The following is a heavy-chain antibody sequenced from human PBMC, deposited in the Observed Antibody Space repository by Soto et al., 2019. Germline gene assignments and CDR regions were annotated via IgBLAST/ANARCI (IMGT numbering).Heavy chain of an antibody. D-gene: IGHD3-10*01. V-gene: IGHV3-23*01. CDR3: AKSYGSGSYYYYYYGMDV. CDR2: ISGSGDST. Sequence: PGGSLRLSCAASGFTFSSYAMSWVRQAPGKGLEWVSGISGSGDSTYYADSVKGRFTISRDNSKNTLYLQMNSLRAEDTAVYYCAKSYGSGSYYYYYYGMDVWGQGTTVTVSS. J-gene: IGHJ6*02. CDR1: GFTFSSYA.